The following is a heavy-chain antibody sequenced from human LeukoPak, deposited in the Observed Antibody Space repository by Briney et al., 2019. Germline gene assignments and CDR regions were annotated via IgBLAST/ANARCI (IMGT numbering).Heavy chain of an antibody. J-gene: IGHJ6*03. CDR1: GFTFSSYS. Sequence: GGSLRLSCAASGFTFSSYSMNWLRQAPGKGLEWVSSISSSSSYIYYADSEKGRFTISRDNAKNTLYLQMNSLGAEDTAVYYCARDRLPYSSSSGTNMDVWGKGTTVTVSS. CDR2: ISSSSSYI. CDR3: ARDRLPYSSSSGTNMDV. V-gene: IGHV3-21*01. D-gene: IGHD6-6*01.